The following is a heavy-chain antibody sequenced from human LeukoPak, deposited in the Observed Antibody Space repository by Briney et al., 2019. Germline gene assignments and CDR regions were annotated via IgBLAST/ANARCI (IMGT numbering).Heavy chain of an antibody. D-gene: IGHD3-3*02. V-gene: IGHV3-21*01. CDR3: ARDRPTGASRVFLAQ. CDR2: MSSGSRYI. CDR1: GFTFSSYS. J-gene: IGHJ4*02. Sequence: PGGSLRLSCAASGFTFSSYSMTWVRQAPGKGLEWVSSMSSGSRYIYYADSVRGRFTISRDNAKNSLYLLMNSLRAEDTAVYYCARDRPTGASRVFLAQWGQGTLVTVSS.